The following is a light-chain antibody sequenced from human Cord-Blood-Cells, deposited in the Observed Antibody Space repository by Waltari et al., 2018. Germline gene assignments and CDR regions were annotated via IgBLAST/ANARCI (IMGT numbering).Light chain of an antibody. CDR2: DVS. J-gene: IGLJ1*01. V-gene: IGLV2-11*01. CDR3: CSYAGSYTYV. Sequence: QSALTQPRSVSGSPGQSVTISCTGTSSDVGGYNYFSWYQQHPGQAPKLMIYDVSKRPSGVPDRFSGSKSGNTASLTISGLQAEDEADYYCCSYAGSYTYVFGTGTKVTVL. CDR1: SSDVGGYNY.